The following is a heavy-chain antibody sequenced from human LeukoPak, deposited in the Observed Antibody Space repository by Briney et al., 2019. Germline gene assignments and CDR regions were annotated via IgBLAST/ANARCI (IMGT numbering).Heavy chain of an antibody. CDR2: ISSGSRYI. CDR1: GFTFSTYD. D-gene: IGHD6-19*01. CDR3: ARDVGVAIAVAGTDI. J-gene: IGHJ3*02. V-gene: IGHV3-21*01. Sequence: GGSLRLSCAVSGFTFSTYDMNWVRQAPGKGLEWVSSISSGSRYIYYADSVKGRFTNSRDNAENSLYLQMNSLRVEDTAVYYCARDVGVAIAVAGTDIWGQGTMVTVSS.